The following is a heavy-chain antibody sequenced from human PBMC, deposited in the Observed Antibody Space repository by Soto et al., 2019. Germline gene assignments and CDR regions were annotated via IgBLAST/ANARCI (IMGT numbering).Heavy chain of an antibody. V-gene: IGHV3-23*01. CDR2: INGNGDST. D-gene: IGHD2-2*02. CDR3: AQQRYCATTRCYTPSFYYGLDA. Sequence: QAGGSLRLSCAASGFTFSKYAMTWVRQAPGKGLEWISGINGNGDSTYYADSVKGRFTISRDNSKNTLHLQMNSLRAEDSAVYYCAQQRYCATTRCYTPSFYYGLDAWGQGTTVTVSS. J-gene: IGHJ6*02. CDR1: GFTFSKYA.